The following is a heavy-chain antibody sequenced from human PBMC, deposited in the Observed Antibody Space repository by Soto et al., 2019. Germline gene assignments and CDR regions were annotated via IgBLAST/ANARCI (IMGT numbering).Heavy chain of an antibody. Sequence: QVQLVQSGAEVKKPGASVRVSCKASGYTFTSYDIYWVRQATGQGLEWMGWMNPFSGNAVYTQKFQDRVTITRGTSINTAYMEMSGLRSEDTAVYYCTRGQGNHWGQGSLVTVSS. CDR2: MNPFSGNA. J-gene: IGHJ4*02. CDR1: GYTFTSYD. V-gene: IGHV1-8*01. CDR3: TRGQGNH.